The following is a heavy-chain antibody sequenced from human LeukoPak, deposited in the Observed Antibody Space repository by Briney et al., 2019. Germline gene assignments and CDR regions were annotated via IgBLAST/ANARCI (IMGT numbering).Heavy chain of an antibody. Sequence: ASVKVSCKTSGYTFTDHYIHWIRQTPRRGLEWLGWIIPQRGSTDSAQNFQGRLTTTRDTSINTAYMELFSLTSDDTAIYYCARSTLIMIRGAVDYWGQGSLVAVSS. CDR2: IIPQRGST. D-gene: IGHD3-10*01. CDR3: ARSTLIMIRGAVDY. CDR1: GYTFTDHY. V-gene: IGHV1-2*02. J-gene: IGHJ4*02.